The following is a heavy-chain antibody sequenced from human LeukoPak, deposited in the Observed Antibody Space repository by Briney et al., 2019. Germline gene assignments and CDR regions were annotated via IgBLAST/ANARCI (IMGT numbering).Heavy chain of an antibody. Sequence: TAGGSLRLSCAASGFTFSDYYMSWIRQAPGKGLEWVSYISSSGSTIYYADSVKGRFTISRDNAKNSLYLQMNSLRAEDTAVYYCARARERYCSSTSCHARLELVPNWFDPWGQGTLVTVSS. V-gene: IGHV3-11*01. D-gene: IGHD2-2*01. CDR2: ISSSGSTI. J-gene: IGHJ5*02. CDR3: ARARERYCSSTSCHARLELVPNWFDP. CDR1: GFTFSDYY.